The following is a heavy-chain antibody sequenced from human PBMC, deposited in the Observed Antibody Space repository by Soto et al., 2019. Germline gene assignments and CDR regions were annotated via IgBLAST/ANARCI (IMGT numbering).Heavy chain of an antibody. D-gene: IGHD2-2*01. CDR2: ISGSGGTT. V-gene: IGHV3-23*01. Sequence: GVSLRLSCAASGFTFSTYAMSWVRQAPGKGLEWVSVISGSGGTTYYADSVKGRFTISRDNSKNTLYLQMNSLRAEDTAVYYCAKDRPVRVGGVVPATSYGMDVWGQGTTVTVSS. J-gene: IGHJ6*02. CDR3: AKDRPVRVGGVVPATSYGMDV. CDR1: GFTFSTYA.